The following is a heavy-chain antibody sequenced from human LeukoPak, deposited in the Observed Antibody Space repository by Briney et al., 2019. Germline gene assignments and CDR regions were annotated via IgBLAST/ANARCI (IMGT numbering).Heavy chain of an antibody. V-gene: IGHV4-30-2*02. Sequence: SETLSLTCIVSGDSISGGDYYWSWIRQPPGKGLEWIGYIYHGGNTYYNPSLKSRVTLSVDRSKNQFSLKLSSVTAADTAVYYCAMDSGSGSYKEKGAFDIWGQGTMVTVSS. CDR1: GDSISGGDYY. CDR2: IYHGGNT. CDR3: AMDSGSGSYKEKGAFDI. J-gene: IGHJ3*02. D-gene: IGHD3-10*01.